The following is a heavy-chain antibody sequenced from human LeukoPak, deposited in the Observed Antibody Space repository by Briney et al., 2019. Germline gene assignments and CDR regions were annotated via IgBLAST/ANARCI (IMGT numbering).Heavy chain of an antibody. CDR1: GFTFTNYA. Sequence: GSLRLSCAASGFTFTNYAMNWVRQAPGKGLEWVSAISGSGGSSSYADSVRGRFTISRDNSNNMLYLQMNSLRAEDTAVYYCAKPLRDAGSFNYPYFDFWGQGTLVTVSS. J-gene: IGHJ4*02. D-gene: IGHD5-24*01. CDR3: AKPLRDAGSFNYPYFDF. V-gene: IGHV3-23*01. CDR2: ISGSGGSS.